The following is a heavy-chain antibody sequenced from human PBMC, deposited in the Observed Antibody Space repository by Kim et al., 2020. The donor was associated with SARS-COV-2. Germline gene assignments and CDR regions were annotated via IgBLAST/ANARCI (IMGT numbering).Heavy chain of an antibody. Sequence: YNPSLKSRVTISVDTSKNQFSRKLRSVTAADTAVYYCARLEVYYYYGMDVWGQGTTVTVSS. J-gene: IGHJ6*02. D-gene: IGHD3-3*01. CDR3: ARLEVYYYYGMDV. V-gene: IGHV4-4*09.